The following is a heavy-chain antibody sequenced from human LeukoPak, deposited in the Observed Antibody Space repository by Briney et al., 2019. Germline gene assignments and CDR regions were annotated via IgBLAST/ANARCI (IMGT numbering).Heavy chain of an antibody. D-gene: IGHD3-10*01. J-gene: IGHJ4*02. CDR3: ARGASQHGSGSYYNAIDY. CDR1: GFTFSSSA. Sequence: PGGSLRLSCVASGFTFSSSAMSWVRQAPGKGLEWVSAISGGGGSTYYADSVKGRFTISRDSAKNSLYLQMNSLRAEDTAVYYCARGASQHGSGSYYNAIDYWGQGTLVTVSS. CDR2: ISGGGGST. V-gene: IGHV3-23*01.